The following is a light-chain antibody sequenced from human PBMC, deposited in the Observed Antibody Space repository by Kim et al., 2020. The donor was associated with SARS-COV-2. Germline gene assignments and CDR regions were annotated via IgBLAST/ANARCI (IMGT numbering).Light chain of an antibody. J-gene: IGLJ3*02. CDR3: QAWDSSTWV. CDR2: QDS. CDR1: KLGNKY. Sequence: ESQGQTASITCSGDKLGNKYACWYQQKPGQSPVLVIYQDSKRPSGIPERFSGSNSGNTATLTISGTQAMDEADYYCQAWDSSTWVFGGGTQLTVL. V-gene: IGLV3-1*01.